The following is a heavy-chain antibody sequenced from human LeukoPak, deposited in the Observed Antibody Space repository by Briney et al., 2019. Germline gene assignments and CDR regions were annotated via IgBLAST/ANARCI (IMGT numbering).Heavy chain of an antibody. CDR3: ARDHGLAVAPTGVDY. Sequence: PGGSLRLSCAASGFTFSSYSMNWVRQAPGKGLEWVSSISSSSYIYYADSVKGRFTISRDNAKNSLYLQMNSLRAEDTAVYYCARDHGLAVAPTGVDYWGQGTLVTVSS. J-gene: IGHJ4*02. V-gene: IGHV3-21*01. D-gene: IGHD6-19*01. CDR2: ISSSSYI. CDR1: GFTFSSYS.